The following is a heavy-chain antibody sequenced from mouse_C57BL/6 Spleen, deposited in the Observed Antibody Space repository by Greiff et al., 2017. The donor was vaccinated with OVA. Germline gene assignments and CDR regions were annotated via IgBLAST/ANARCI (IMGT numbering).Heavy chain of an antibody. CDR1: GYTFTSYW. J-gene: IGHJ4*01. Sequence: QVQLKQPGAELVKPGASVKLSCKASGYTFTSYWMQWVKQRPGQGLEWIGEIDPSDSYTNYNQKFKGKATLTVDTSSSTAYMQLSSLTSEDSAVYYCARYYDYGGNYAMDYWGQGTSVTVSS. CDR2: IDPSDSYT. V-gene: IGHV1-50*01. CDR3: ARYYDYGGNYAMDY. D-gene: IGHD2-4*01.